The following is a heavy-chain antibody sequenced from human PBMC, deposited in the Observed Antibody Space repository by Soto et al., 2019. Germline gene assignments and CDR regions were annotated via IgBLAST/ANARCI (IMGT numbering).Heavy chain of an antibody. CDR1: GGSINTYY. CDR3: TRGGGDF. D-gene: IGHD6-25*01. Sequence: SETLSLTCTVSGGSINTYYWSWIRQPPGKGLQWIGYIYYTAGDSGSTNYIPSRKSRVXXXVXXSXXQXTLXXTSVTAADTAVYFCTRGGGDFWGQETLVTVSS. CDR2: IYYTAGDSGST. V-gene: IGHV4-59*01. J-gene: IGHJ4*02.